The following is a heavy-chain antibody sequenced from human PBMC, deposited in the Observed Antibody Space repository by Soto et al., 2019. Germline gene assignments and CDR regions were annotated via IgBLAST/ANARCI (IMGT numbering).Heavy chain of an antibody. CDR2: ISSSSTYT. D-gene: IGHD3-3*01. Sequence: AGGSLRLSCAASGFTFSDYYINWIRQAPGKGLEWVSYISSSSTYTNYADSVKGRFAISRDNSKNTLYLQMNSLRAEDTAIYYCANGDGRGLLWSANYFGRFDYWGQGTLVTVSS. J-gene: IGHJ4*02. CDR3: ANGDGRGLLWSANYFGRFDY. V-gene: IGHV3-11*03. CDR1: GFTFSDYY.